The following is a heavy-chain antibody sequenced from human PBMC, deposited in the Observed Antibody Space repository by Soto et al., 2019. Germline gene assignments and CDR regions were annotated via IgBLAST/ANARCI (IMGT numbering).Heavy chain of an antibody. Sequence: QIQLVQFGPEVRKPGTPVKVSCKASGFTFSSCGIHWVRQARGQRLEWIGWIVVGSGNTNYAQKFQERVTITRDVSTNTAYMELTSLGSDETAVYYCAAGLAPTDPYTWFGPWGQGTLVTVSS. V-gene: IGHV1-58*02. D-gene: IGHD1-1*01. CDR2: IVVGSGNT. J-gene: IGHJ5*02. CDR3: AAGLAPTDPYTWFGP. CDR1: GFTFSSCG.